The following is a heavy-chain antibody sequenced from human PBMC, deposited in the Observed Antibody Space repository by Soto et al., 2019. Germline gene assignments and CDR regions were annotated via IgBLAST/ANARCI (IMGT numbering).Heavy chain of an antibody. D-gene: IGHD3-9*01. Sequence: GGSLRLSCAASGFTFSSYAMSWVRQAPGKGLEWVSAISGSGGSTYYADSVKGRFTISRDNSKNTLYLQMNSLRAEDTAVYYCAKVAVLLDKVHYHYVLAVCGQGSSVPVSS. CDR3: AKVAVLLDKVHYHYVLAV. CDR2: ISGSGGST. J-gene: IGHJ6*02. CDR1: GFTFSSYA. V-gene: IGHV3-23*01.